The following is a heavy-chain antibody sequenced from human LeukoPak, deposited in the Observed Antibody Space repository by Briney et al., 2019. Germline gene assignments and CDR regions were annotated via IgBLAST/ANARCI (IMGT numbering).Heavy chain of an antibody. Sequence: SETLSLTCTVSGGSINSYYWTWIRQPPGKGLEWIGYIYNSGSTNYNPSLKSRVTISLDTPRNQFSLKLTSVTAADTALYYCASEYCTSSTCRFDSWGQGTLVTVSS. CDR1: GGSINSYY. D-gene: IGHD2-2*01. J-gene: IGHJ4*02. CDR2: IYNSGST. V-gene: IGHV4-59*01. CDR3: ASEYCTSSTCRFDS.